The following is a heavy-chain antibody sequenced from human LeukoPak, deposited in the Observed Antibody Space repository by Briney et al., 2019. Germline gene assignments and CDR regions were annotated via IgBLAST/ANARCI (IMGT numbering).Heavy chain of an antibody. J-gene: IGHJ5*02. Sequence: ASVKVSCKASGYTFTGYYMHWVRQAPGQGLEWMGWINPNSGGTNYAQKFQGRVTMTRDTSISTAYMELSRLRSDDTAVYYCARGAYYYDSSGYYPNWFDPWGQGTLVTVSS. D-gene: IGHD3-22*01. CDR1: GYTFTGYY. V-gene: IGHV1-2*02. CDR2: INPNSGGT. CDR3: ARGAYYYDSSGYYPNWFDP.